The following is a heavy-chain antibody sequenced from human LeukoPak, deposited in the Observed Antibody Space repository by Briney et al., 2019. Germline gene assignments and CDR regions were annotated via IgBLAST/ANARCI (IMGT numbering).Heavy chain of an antibody. J-gene: IGHJ3*02. D-gene: IGHD2-15*01. CDR1: GFTFSDYY. V-gene: IGHV3-11*03. Sequence: PGGSLRLSCAASGFTFSDYYMSWIRQAPGKRLEWVSYISSSSSYTNYADSVKGRFTISRDNAKNSLYLQMNSLRAEDTAIYYCARTQCPRASCYSDAFDICGQATMVTVSS. CDR3: ARTQCPRASCYSDAFDI. CDR2: ISSSSSYT.